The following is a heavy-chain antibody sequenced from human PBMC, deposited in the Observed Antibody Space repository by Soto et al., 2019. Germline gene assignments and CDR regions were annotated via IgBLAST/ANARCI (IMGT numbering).Heavy chain of an antibody. J-gene: IGHJ5*02. CDR2: ISSSGSDT. CDR1: GFSFSSYE. CDR3: ASLSGSYGFDP. D-gene: IGHD1-26*01. V-gene: IGHV3-48*03. Sequence: EAQLVESGGDLVQPGGSLRLSCAVSGFSFSSYELNWVRQEPGKGLEWVSYISSSGSDTYYADSVKARFTISRDNDQNSLYLQLTRLRSEDTAIYYCASLSGSYGFDPWGQRTLVTVSS.